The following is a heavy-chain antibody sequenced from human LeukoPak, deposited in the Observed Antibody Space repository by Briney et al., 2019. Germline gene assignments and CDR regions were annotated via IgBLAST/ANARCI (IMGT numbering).Heavy chain of an antibody. CDR1: GGSISSDY. Sequence: SETLSLTCTVSGGSISSDYWSWIRQSPGKGLEWIGLIYNSGSTSYNPSLKSRVTMSADTSKNQLSLRLSSVTAADTAVYFCARDLTFRTLYGSGSYFEGWGQGTLVTVSS. CDR3: ARDLTFRTLYGSGSYFEG. J-gene: IGHJ4*02. V-gene: IGHV4-59*12. CDR2: IYNSGST. D-gene: IGHD3-10*01.